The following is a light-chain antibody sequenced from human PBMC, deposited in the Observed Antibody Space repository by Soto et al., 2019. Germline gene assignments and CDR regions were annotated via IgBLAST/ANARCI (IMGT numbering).Light chain of an antibody. J-gene: IGKJ2*01. Sequence: EIVLTQSPGTLSLSPGERATLSCRASQSVSSTYLAWYQQTPGQAPRLLIYGTSSRATGIPDRFSGSGSGTAFTRTISRLAPEDFAVYYCQLFGSSPLYTFGHGTKVEIK. CDR2: GTS. V-gene: IGKV3-20*01. CDR3: QLFGSSPLYT. CDR1: QSVSSTY.